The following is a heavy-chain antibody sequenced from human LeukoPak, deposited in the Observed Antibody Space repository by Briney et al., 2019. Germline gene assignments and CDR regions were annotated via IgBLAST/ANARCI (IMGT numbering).Heavy chain of an antibody. D-gene: IGHD2-2*01. CDR2: IRNDGSDK. J-gene: IGHJ4*02. CDR1: GSTFSDYY. Sequence: PGGSLRLSCAASGSTFSDYYMSWIRQAPGKGLEWVAFIRNDGSDKYYADSVKGRFTISRDNSKNTLYLQMNSLRTEDTAVYYCAKASGSSSYYVNYWGQGTLVTVSS. CDR3: AKASGSSSYYVNY. V-gene: IGHV3-30*02.